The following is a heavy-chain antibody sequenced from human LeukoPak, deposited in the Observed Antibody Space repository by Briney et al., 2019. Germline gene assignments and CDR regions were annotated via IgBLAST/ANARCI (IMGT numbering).Heavy chain of an antibody. V-gene: IGHV1-18*01. CDR3: ARVTSPSYGAEPPGYYYGMDV. Sequence: VASVKVSCKASGYTFSSYGVTWVRQAPGQGLEWMGWISGYNGNTKYAQNLQGRVTMTTDTSTSTAHMELTSLRSDDTAVYYCARVTSPSYGAEPPGYYYGMDVWGQGTTVTVSS. D-gene: IGHD3-10*01. J-gene: IGHJ6*02. CDR1: GYTFSSYG. CDR2: ISGYNGNT.